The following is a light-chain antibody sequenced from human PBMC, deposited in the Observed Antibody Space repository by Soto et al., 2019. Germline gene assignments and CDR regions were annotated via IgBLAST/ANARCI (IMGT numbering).Light chain of an antibody. V-gene: IGLV2-11*01. CDR3: AAWDDSLNGPV. J-gene: IGLJ3*02. CDR2: TND. Sequence: QSALTQPRSVSGSPGQSVTISCTGTSSDVGGYNYVSWYQQHPGKAPKLLIYTNDQRPSGVPDRFSGSKSGTSASLAISGLQSEDEADYYCAAWDDSLNGPVFGGGTKLTVL. CDR1: SSDVGGYNY.